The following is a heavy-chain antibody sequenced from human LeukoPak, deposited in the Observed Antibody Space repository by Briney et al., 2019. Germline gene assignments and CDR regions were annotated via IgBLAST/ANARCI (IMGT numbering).Heavy chain of an antibody. V-gene: IGHV3-74*01. D-gene: IGHD3-3*01. CDR2: IKSDGTGI. CDR1: GLTLSNYW. Sequence: GGSLTLSCPTSGLTLSNYWMYWVRQAPGKGLVWVSRIKSDGTGIIYTDSVEGRFTISRDNANNTLYLQMNSLRDEDTAVYYCVRGHTIDYWGQGTVVTVSS. CDR3: VRGHTIDY. J-gene: IGHJ4*02.